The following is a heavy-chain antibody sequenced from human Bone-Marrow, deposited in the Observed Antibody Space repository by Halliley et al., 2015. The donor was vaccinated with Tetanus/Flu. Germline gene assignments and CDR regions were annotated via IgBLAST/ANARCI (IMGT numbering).Heavy chain of an antibody. CDR3: AREVSDGFDI. CDR2: IYHSGTT. Sequence: TLSLTCVVSGYSISSGYYWAWFRQPPGKGPEWIGIIYHSGTTYYNPSLESRVTLSIDTSKNQFSLNLNSVAAADTAVYYCAREVSDGFDIWGQGTMVTVSS. CDR1: GYSISSGYY. V-gene: IGHV4-38-2*02. D-gene: IGHD3-16*02. J-gene: IGHJ3*02.